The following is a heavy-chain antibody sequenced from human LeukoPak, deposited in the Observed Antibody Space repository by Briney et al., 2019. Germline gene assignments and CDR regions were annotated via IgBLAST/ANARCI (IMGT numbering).Heavy chain of an antibody. CDR3: ARYCTSTSCFSSLGSLW. J-gene: IGHJ4*02. CDR1: GFTFSTYA. D-gene: IGHD2-2*01. CDR2: ISTSGDDT. Sequence: GGSLRLSCAASGFTFSTYAMSWVRHAPGKGLEWVSAISTSGDDTYYADSVKGRFTISRDNSKNTVFLQMNSLRAEDTAVYYCARYCTSTSCFSSLGSLWWGQGTLVTVSS. V-gene: IGHV3-23*01.